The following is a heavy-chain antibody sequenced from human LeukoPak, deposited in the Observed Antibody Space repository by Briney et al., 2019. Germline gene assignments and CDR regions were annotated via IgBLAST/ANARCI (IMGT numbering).Heavy chain of an antibody. V-gene: IGHV1-2*02. CDR1: GYTFTEYY. J-gene: IGHJ4*02. D-gene: IGHD6-19*01. CDR3: ARDLEQWPNY. Sequence: SAVTVSYKASGYTFTEYYMHGVRQAPGQGLDWMGWINPNRGGTNYAQKFQGRVTMTRDTSISTAYMELGRLRSHDTAVYYCARDLEQWPNYWGQGTLVTVSS. CDR2: INPNRGGT.